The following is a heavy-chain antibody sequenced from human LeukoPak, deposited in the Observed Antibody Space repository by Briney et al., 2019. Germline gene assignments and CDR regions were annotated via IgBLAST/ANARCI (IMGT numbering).Heavy chain of an antibody. V-gene: IGHV1-69*13. Sequence: GASVKVSCKASGGTFISYAISWVRQAPGQGGEWMGGIIPIFGKANYAQKFQGRVTITADESTSPAYMELSSLRSEDTAVYYCARGYCSSTSCYSFYYWGQGTLVTVSS. D-gene: IGHD2-2*01. CDR1: GGTFISYA. CDR2: IIPIFGKA. CDR3: ARGYCSSTSCYSFYY. J-gene: IGHJ4*02.